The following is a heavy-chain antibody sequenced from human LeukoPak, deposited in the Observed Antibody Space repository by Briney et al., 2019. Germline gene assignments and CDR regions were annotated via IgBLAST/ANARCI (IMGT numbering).Heavy chain of an antibody. Sequence: GGSLRLSCAASGFTFSSYGVHWVRQAPGKGLEWVAFIRYDGSNKYYADSVKGRFTISRDNSKNTLYLQMNSLRAEDTAVYYCAKDGVVVVAATPPDYWGQGTLVTVSS. V-gene: IGHV3-30*02. D-gene: IGHD2-15*01. CDR2: IRYDGSNK. J-gene: IGHJ4*02. CDR1: GFTFSSYG. CDR3: AKDGVVVVAATPPDY.